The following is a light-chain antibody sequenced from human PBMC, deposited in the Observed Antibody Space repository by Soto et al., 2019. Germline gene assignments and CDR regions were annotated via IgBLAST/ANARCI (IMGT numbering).Light chain of an antibody. CDR2: GTS. CDR1: HGVGGR. J-gene: IGKJ1*01. Sequence: DIQMTQSPSSVSASVGDRVTITCRASHGVGGRLAWYQQKPGKAPNLLIYGTSTSHSGVPSRFSGSASGTDFTLSINNLQPDDFATYYCHQGNSFPRTFSQGTKVEIK. CDR3: HQGNSFPRT. V-gene: IGKV1-12*01.